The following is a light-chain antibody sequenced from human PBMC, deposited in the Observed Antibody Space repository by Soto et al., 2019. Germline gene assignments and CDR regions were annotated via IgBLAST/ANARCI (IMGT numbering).Light chain of an antibody. CDR3: TSYTDSSTYV. CDR2: QVT. Sequence: QSVLTQPPSVSASPGQSFTISCTGTSSDLSIYNDVSWYQQQAGQAPKLMINQVTNRPPGVSNCFSFSRSVNTAPPTIYGLHAEDEDDYYSTSYTDSSTYVFGTGTKLTVL. V-gene: IGLV2-14*01. J-gene: IGLJ1*01. CDR1: SSDLSIYND.